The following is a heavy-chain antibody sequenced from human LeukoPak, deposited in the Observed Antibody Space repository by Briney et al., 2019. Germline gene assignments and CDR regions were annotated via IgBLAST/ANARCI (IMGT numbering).Heavy chain of an antibody. CDR3: ARDCSNGVCYPRDY. CDR1: GYTLSGYG. V-gene: IGHV1-18*01. D-gene: IGHD2-8*01. CDR2: ITTYNGDK. J-gene: IGHJ4*02. Sequence: GASVKVSCKASGYTLSGYGITWVRQAPGQELEWVGWITTYNGDKKYSEKFQGRVTMTTDTSTSTYYMELRSLRSDDTAIYYCARDCSNGVCYPRDYWGQGTLVTVST.